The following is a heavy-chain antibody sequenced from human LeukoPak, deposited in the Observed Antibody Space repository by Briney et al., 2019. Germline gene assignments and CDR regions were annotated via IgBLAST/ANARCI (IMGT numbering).Heavy chain of an antibody. V-gene: IGHV6-1*01. Sequence: SQTLSLTCAISGDSVSSNSAAWNWIRQSPSRGLEWLGRTYYRSKWYNDYAVSVKSRITINPDTSKNQFSLQLNSVTPEDTAVYYCARDTLDSWPKALHALDYWGQGTLVTVSS. D-gene: IGHD6-13*01. CDR3: ARDTLDSWPKALHALDY. CDR2: TYYRSKWYN. J-gene: IGHJ4*02. CDR1: GDSVSSNSAA.